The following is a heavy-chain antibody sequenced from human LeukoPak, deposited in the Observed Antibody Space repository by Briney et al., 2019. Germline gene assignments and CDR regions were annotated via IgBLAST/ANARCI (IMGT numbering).Heavy chain of an antibody. Sequence: PGGSLRLSCAASGFTFSSYGMHWVRQAPGKGLEWVAVIWYDGSNKYYADSVKGRFTISRDNSKNTLYLQMNSLRAEDTAVYYCARDGNLEYSSSSAINYRGQGTLVTVSS. J-gene: IGHJ4*02. D-gene: IGHD6-6*01. CDR2: IWYDGSNK. V-gene: IGHV3-33*01. CDR1: GFTFSSYG. CDR3: ARDGNLEYSSSSAINY.